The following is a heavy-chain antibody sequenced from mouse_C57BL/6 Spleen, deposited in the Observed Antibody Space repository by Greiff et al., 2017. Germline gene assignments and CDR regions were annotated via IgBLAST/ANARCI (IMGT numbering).Heavy chain of an antibody. Sequence: QVQLKQPGAELVKPGASVKMSCKASGYTFTSYWITWVKQRPGQGLEWIGDIYPGSGSTNYNEKFKSKATLTVDTSSSTAYMQLSSLTSEDSAVYYCARWGNDGYYFDYWGQGTTLTVSS. J-gene: IGHJ2*01. CDR1: GYTFTSYW. CDR3: ARWGNDGYYFDY. CDR2: IYPGSGST. V-gene: IGHV1-55*01. D-gene: IGHD2-3*01.